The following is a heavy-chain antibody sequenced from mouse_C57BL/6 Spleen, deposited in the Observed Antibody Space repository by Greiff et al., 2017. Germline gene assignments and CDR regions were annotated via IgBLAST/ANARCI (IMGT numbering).Heavy chain of an antibody. D-gene: IGHD1-1*01. J-gene: IGHJ2*01. CDR3: AREDYGSSYFDY. CDR2: ISYSGSN. Sequence: EVKLVESGPGMVKPSQSLSLTCTVTGYSITSGYDWHWIRHFPGNKLEWMGYISYSGSNNYNPSLKSRISITHDPSKNHFFLKLNSLTTEDTATYYCAREDYGSSYFDYWGKGTTLTVSS. V-gene: IGHV3-1*01. CDR1: GYSITSGYD.